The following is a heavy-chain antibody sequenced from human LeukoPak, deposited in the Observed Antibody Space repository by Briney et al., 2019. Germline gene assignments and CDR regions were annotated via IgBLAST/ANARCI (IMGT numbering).Heavy chain of an antibody. J-gene: IGHJ4*02. D-gene: IGHD6-13*01. Sequence: SETLSLTCTVSGGSISSSSYYWGWIRQPPGKGLEWIGSIYYSGSTNYNPSLKSRVTISVDTSKNQFSLKLSSVTAADTAVYYCASRSIAAAGFDYWGQGTLVTVSS. CDR3: ASRSIAAAGFDY. CDR2: IYYSGST. CDR1: GGSISSSSYY. V-gene: IGHV4-39*07.